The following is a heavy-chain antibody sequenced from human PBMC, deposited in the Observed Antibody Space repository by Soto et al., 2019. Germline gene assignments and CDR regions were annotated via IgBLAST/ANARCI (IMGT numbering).Heavy chain of an antibody. Sequence: SVKVSCKASGFDSISSAVQWVRQAREQRPEWIGWIVVGSGNTKYAQKFQERVTFTRDMSTSTAYRGLLSLSSEETALYFCAAEYSGRYFTALAFWGQGTLCTVPQ. V-gene: IGHV1-58*01. CDR1: GFDSISSA. J-gene: IGHJ4*02. D-gene: IGHD1-26*01. CDR2: IVVGSGNT. CDR3: AAEYSGRYFTALAF.